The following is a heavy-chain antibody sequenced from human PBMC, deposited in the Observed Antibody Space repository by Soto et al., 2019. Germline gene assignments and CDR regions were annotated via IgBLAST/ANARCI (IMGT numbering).Heavy chain of an antibody. V-gene: IGHV1-69*01. CDR3: ARDSELYYDILTDNWSDP. J-gene: IGHJ5*02. CDR1: GGTFSSYA. Sequence: QVQLVQSGAEVKKPGSSVKVSCKASGGTFSSYAISWVRQAPGQGLEWMGGIIPIFGTANYAQKFQGRVTITADESTSTAYMELSSLRSEDTAVYYCARDSELYYDILTDNWSDPWGQGTLVTVSS. D-gene: IGHD3-9*01. CDR2: IIPIFGTA.